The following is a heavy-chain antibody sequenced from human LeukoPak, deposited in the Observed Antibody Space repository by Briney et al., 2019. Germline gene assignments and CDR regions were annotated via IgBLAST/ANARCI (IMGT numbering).Heavy chain of an antibody. V-gene: IGHV4-39*01. J-gene: IGHJ5*02. CDR3: ASAHYPIAAADNWFDP. Sequence: SETLSLTCTVSGGSISSYYWSWIRQPPGKGLEWIGSIYFTGSTYYNPSPKSRVTIAVDTSKNQISLKLSSVTAADTAVYYCASAHYPIAAADNWFDPWGQGTLVTVSS. D-gene: IGHD6-13*01. CDR1: GGSISSYY. CDR2: IYFTGST.